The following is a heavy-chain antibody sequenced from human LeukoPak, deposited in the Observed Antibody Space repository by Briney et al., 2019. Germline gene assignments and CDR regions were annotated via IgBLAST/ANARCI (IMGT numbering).Heavy chain of an antibody. D-gene: IGHD2/OR15-2a*01. J-gene: IGHJ4*02. CDR2: IYNSGST. CDR1: GGSISSYY. CDR3: ARVIVQHTFDY. Sequence: SETLSLTCTVSGGSISSYYRSWIRQPPGKGLEWIGFIYNSGSTNYNPSLKSRVTMSVDTSKNQFSLKLSSVTAADTAVYYCARVIVQHTFDYWGQGTLVTVSS. V-gene: IGHV4-59*12.